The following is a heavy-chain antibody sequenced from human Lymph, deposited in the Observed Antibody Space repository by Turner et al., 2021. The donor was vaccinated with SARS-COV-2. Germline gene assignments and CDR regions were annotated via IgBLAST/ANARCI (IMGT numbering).Heavy chain of an antibody. CDR2: RSYDGSNK. J-gene: IGHJ4*02. D-gene: IGHD3-3*01. CDR1: GFTFSNYG. CDR3: AKDSRFLEWLLFGEFDY. V-gene: IGHV3-30*18. Sequence: QVQLVESGGGVVQPGRSLRLSCAASGFTFSNYGMHWVRQAPGKGLGWVAVRSYDGSNKNYAGSVKGRFTISRDNSKNTLNLQMNSLRAEDTAVYYCAKDSRFLEWLLFGEFDYWGQGTLVTVSS.